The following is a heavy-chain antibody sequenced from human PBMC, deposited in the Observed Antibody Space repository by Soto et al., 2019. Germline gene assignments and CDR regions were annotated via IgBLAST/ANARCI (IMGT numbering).Heavy chain of an antibody. D-gene: IGHD6-13*01. CDR2: INPNSGGT. V-gene: IGHV1-2*04. Sequence: ASVKVSCKASGYTFTGYYMHWVRQAPGQGLEWMGWINPNSGGTNYAQKFQGWVTMTRDTSISTAYMELSRLRSDDTAMYYCARVKGGWAAAGTGWFDPRGQGTLVTVSS. CDR3: ARVKGGWAAAGTGWFDP. CDR1: GYTFTGYY. J-gene: IGHJ5*02.